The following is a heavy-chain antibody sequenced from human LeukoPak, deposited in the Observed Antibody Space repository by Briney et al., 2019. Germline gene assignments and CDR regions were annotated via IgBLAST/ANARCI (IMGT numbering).Heavy chain of an antibody. D-gene: IGHD2-2*01. V-gene: IGHV4-59*01. CDR1: GGSISSYY. J-gene: IGHJ5*02. CDR2: IYYSGST. CDR3: ARETGYCSSTSCLNWFDP. Sequence: SETLSLTCTVSGGSISSYYWSWLRQPPGKGLEWLGYIYYSGSTNYNPSLKSRVTISVDTSKNQFSMKLSSVTAADTAVYYCARETGYCSSTSCLNWFDPWGQGTLVTVSS.